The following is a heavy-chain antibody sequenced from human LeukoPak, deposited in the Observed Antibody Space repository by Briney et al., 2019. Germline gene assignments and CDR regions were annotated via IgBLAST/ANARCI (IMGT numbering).Heavy chain of an antibody. CDR3: GRDRNTIEVAGRGILDF. Sequence: ASVKVSCKASGYTFTSYGISWVRQAPGQRLEWMGWINTGNSNTKYSQKFQGRLNITRDVSASTVYLDLSGLKSEDTAVYYCGRDRNTIEVAGRGILDFWGQGTLVTVSS. CDR2: INTGNSNT. V-gene: IGHV1-3*04. J-gene: IGHJ4*02. D-gene: IGHD6-19*01. CDR1: GYTFTSYG.